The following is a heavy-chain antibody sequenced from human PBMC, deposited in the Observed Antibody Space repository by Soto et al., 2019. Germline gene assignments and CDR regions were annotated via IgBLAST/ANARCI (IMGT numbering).Heavy chain of an antibody. CDR2: INPNTGST. CDR1: GYTFTNFY. J-gene: IGHJ6*02. V-gene: IGHV1-46*01. D-gene: IGHD1-1*01. Sequence: QVQLVQSGPEVKKPGASVKLSCKASGYTFTNFYIHWVRQAPGQGLEWKGIINPNTGSTSNTPKFRGSITVTRDTSTSTVYMELSGLSSEDTAVYYCARDTNFDLTFHYYGMDVWGQGTTVTVSS. CDR3: ARDTNFDLTFHYYGMDV.